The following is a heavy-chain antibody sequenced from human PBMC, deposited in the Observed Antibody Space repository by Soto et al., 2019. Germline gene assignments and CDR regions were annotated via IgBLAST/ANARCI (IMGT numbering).Heavy chain of an antibody. Sequence: GISWVRQAPGQGLEWMGWISAYNGNTNYAQKLQGRVTMTTDASTSTAYMELRSLRSDDTAVYYCATQDDYGDYFGYWGQGTLVTVSS. J-gene: IGHJ4*02. CDR3: ATQDDYGDYFGY. D-gene: IGHD4-17*01. CDR1: G. V-gene: IGHV1-18*01. CDR2: ISAYNGNT.